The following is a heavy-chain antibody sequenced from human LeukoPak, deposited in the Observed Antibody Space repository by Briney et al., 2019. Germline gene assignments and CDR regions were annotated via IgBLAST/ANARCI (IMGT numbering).Heavy chain of an antibody. CDR3: ARGVEMATILDY. V-gene: IGHV1-69*04. D-gene: IGHD5-24*01. Sequence: ASVKVSCKTSGGTFNNSAISWVRQAPGQGLEWMGRIIPILGIANYAQKFQGRVTITADKSTSTAYMELSSLRSEDTAVYYCARGVEMATILDYWGQGTLVTVSS. J-gene: IGHJ4*02. CDR1: GGTFNNSA. CDR2: IIPILGIA.